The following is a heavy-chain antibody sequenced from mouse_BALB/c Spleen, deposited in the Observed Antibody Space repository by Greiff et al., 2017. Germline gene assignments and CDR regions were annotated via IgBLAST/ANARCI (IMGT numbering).Heavy chain of an antibody. CDR2: INSNGGST. CDR3: ARGSTTATGFAY. Sequence: EVQLVESGGGLVQPGGSLKLSCAASGFTFSSYGMSWVRQTPDKRLELVATINSNGGSTYYPDSVKGRFTISRDNAKNTLYLQMSSLKSEDTAMYYCARGSTTATGFAYWGQGTLVTVSA. V-gene: IGHV5-6-3*01. D-gene: IGHD1-2*01. J-gene: IGHJ3*01. CDR1: GFTFSSYG.